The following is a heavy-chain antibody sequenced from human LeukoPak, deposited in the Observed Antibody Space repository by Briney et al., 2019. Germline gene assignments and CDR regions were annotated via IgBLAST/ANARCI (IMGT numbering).Heavy chain of an antibody. CDR2: ISAYNGNT. CDR1: GYTFTSYG. Sequence: GSVKVSCKASGYTFTSYGISWVRQAPGQGLEWMGWISAYNGNTNYAQKLQGRVTMTTDTSTSTAYMELRSLRSDDTAVYYCARGGRYYDSGGYYWFDPWGQGTLVTVSS. V-gene: IGHV1-18*01. J-gene: IGHJ5*02. D-gene: IGHD3-22*01. CDR3: ARGGRYYDSGGYYWFDP.